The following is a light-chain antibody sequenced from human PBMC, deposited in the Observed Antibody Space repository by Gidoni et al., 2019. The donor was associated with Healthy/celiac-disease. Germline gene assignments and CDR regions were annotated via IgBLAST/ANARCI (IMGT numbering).Light chain of an antibody. V-gene: IGKV4-1*01. CDR2: WAS. CDR1: QSVLYSSNNKNY. Sequence: DIVMTHSPDSLAVSLGERATINCKSSQSVLYSSNNKNYLAWYQQKPGQPPKLLIYWASTREYGVPDRFSGSGSGTDFTLTISSLQAEDVAVYYCQKYYSTLSLTLGRGTKVEIK. CDR3: QKYYSTLSLT. J-gene: IGKJ4*01.